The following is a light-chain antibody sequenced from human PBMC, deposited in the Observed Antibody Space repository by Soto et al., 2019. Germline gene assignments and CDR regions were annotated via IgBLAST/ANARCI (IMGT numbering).Light chain of an antibody. J-gene: IGKJ2*01. CDR3: QQYDNLPYT. CDR2: DAS. V-gene: IGKV1-33*01. CDR1: QDISNY. Sequence: DIQMTQSPSSLSASVGDRVTITCQASQDISNYLNWYQQKPGKAPKLLIYDASNWETGVPSRFSRSGSWTDFTFTISSLQPEDIATYYCQQYDNLPYTFGQGTKLEIK.